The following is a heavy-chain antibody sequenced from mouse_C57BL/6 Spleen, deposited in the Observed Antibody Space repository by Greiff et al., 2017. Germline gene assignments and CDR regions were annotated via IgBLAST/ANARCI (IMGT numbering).Heavy chain of an antibody. CDR2: IRSKSNNYAT. J-gene: IGHJ4*01. Sequence: EVQLQQSGGGLVQPKGSLKLSCAASGFSFNTYAMNWVRQAPGKGLEWVARIRSKSNNYATSYADSVKDSFTISRDDSESMLYLQMNNWKTEDTSMYYCVGFYDGYHLYAMDYWGQGTSVTVSS. CDR1: GFSFNTYA. V-gene: IGHV10-1*01. CDR3: VGFYDGYHLYAMDY. D-gene: IGHD2-3*01.